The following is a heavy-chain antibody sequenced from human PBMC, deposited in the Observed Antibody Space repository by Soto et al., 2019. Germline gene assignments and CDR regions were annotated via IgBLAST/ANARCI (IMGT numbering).Heavy chain of an antibody. CDR2: ISSSTSTI. J-gene: IGHJ6*01. V-gene: IGHV3-48*02. Sequence: EVQLVESGGGLVQIGGSLRLSCAASGFTFSSYSMNWVRQAPGKGLEWISYISSSTSTIYYADSVKGRFTISRDNARNSLFLQLNSLRDEDTAVYYCARGRDCSTGEKYGLYVWGQGATVTVSS. CDR3: ARGRDCSTGEKYGLYV. D-gene: IGHD7-27*01. CDR1: GFTFSSYS.